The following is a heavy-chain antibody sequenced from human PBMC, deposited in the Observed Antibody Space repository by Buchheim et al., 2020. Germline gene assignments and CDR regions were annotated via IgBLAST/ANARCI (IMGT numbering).Heavy chain of an antibody. CDR1: GFTFSSYW. J-gene: IGHJ6*02. Sequence: EVQLVESGGGLVQPGGSLRLSCAASGFTFSSYWMSWVRQAPGKGLEWVANIKQDGSEKYYVDSVKGRFTISRDNAKNSLYLQMNSLRAEDTAVYYCASGRATMVRGAYYYYYGMDVWGQGTT. V-gene: IGHV3-7*01. D-gene: IGHD3-10*01. CDR2: IKQDGSEK. CDR3: ASGRATMVRGAYYYYYGMDV.